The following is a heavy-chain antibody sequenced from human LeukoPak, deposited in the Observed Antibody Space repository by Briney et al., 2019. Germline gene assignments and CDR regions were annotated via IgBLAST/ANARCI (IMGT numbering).Heavy chain of an antibody. V-gene: IGHV4-30-4*08. Sequence: PSETLSLTCTVSGGSISSGDYYWSWIRQPPGKGLEWIGYIYYSGSTYYNPSLKSRVTISVDTSKNQFSLKLSSVTAADTAVYYCAREPITIFGVVTPYNWFDPWGQGTLVTVSS. CDR3: AREPITIFGVVTPYNWFDP. CDR2: IYYSGST. CDR1: GGSISSGDYY. D-gene: IGHD3-3*01. J-gene: IGHJ5*02.